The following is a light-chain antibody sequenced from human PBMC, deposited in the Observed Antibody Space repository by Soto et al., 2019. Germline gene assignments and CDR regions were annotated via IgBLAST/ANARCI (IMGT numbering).Light chain of an antibody. CDR3: AAWDDSLNGWV. J-gene: IGLJ3*02. Sequence: QSALTQPRSVSGSPGQSVAISCTGTSSDIGGYNYVSWYQQHPGKAPKVMIYDVDKRPSGVPDRFSGSKSGNTASLTISDLQTEDEADYYCAAWDDSLNGWVFGGGTKVTVL. V-gene: IGLV2-11*01. CDR1: SSDIGGYNY. CDR2: DVD.